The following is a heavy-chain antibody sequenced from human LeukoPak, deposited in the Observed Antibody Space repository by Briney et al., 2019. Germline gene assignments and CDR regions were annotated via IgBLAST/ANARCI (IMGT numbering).Heavy chain of an antibody. J-gene: IGHJ4*02. Sequence: GGSLRLSCAASGFTFSSYAMSWVRQAPGKGLEWVSAISGSGGSTYYADSVKGRFTISRDNSKNTLYLQMNSLRAEDTAVYYCAKDLSDSSGYYTPYFDYWGQGTLVTVSS. CDR3: AKDLSDSSGYYTPYFDY. CDR1: GFTFSSYA. V-gene: IGHV3-23*01. D-gene: IGHD3-22*01. CDR2: ISGSGGST.